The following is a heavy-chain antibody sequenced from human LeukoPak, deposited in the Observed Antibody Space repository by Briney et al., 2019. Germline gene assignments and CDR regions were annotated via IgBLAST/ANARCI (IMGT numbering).Heavy chain of an antibody. CDR2: ISSSSSTI. J-gene: IGHJ4*02. V-gene: IGHV3-48*01. CDR3: ARYPFPRSGYFDY. CDR1: GFTFSSYS. Sequence: PGGSLRLSCAASGFTFSSYSMNWVRQAPGKGLEWVSYISSSSSTIYYADSVKGRFTISRDNAKNSLYLQMNSLRAEDTAVYYCARYPFPRSGYFDYWGQGTLVTVSS. D-gene: IGHD2-15*01.